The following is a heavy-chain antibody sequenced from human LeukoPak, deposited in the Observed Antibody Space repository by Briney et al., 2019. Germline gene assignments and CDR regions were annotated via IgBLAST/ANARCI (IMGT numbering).Heavy chain of an antibody. CDR1: GYTFTSYG. V-gene: IGHV1-18*01. CDR3: ASSSSTSSGENWFDP. Sequence: ASVKVSCKASGYTFTSYGISWVRQAPGQGLEWMGWISAYNGNTNYAQKLQGRVTMTTDTSTSTACMELRSLRSDDTAVYYCASSSSTSSGENWFDPWGQGTLVTVSS. J-gene: IGHJ5*02. D-gene: IGHD2-2*01. CDR2: ISAYNGNT.